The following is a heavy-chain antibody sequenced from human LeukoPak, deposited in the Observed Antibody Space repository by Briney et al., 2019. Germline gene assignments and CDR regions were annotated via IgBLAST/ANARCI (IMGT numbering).Heavy chain of an antibody. CDR2: INPNSGGT. V-gene: IGHV1-2*02. D-gene: IGHD3-9*01. CDR3: AKGDDRYYDILTYIRTNWFDP. J-gene: IGHJ5*02. Sequence: GATVKVSCKASVYTLTGYYMHWVRQARGQGLEWMGWINPNSGGTNYAQKFQGRVSMIRDTCISTAYMELSRLRSDDTAVYYGAKGDDRYYDILTYIRTNWFDPWGQGTMVTVSS. CDR1: VYTLTGYY.